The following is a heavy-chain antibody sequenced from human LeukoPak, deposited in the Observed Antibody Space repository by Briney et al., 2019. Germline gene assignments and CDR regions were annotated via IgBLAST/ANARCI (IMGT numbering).Heavy chain of an antibody. Sequence: GGSLRLSCAASGFTFSTYGMSWVRQAPGKGLEWVSAVSSTGGTTYYADSVKGRFTISRDNPKNTLFLQINSLRAEDTALYYCARGSGSSWYFYFDYWGQGTLVTVSS. D-gene: IGHD6-13*01. J-gene: IGHJ4*02. CDR3: ARGSGSSWYFYFDY. CDR2: VSSTGGTT. CDR1: GFTFSTYG. V-gene: IGHV3-23*01.